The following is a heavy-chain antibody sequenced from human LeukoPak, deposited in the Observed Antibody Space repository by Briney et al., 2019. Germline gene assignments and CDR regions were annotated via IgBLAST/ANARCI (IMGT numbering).Heavy chain of an antibody. J-gene: IGHJ4*02. CDR2: INHSGST. CDR1: SGSISTFY. V-gene: IGHV4-34*01. Sequence: SETLSLTCTVSSGSISTFYWSWIRQPPGKGLEWIGEINHSGSTNYNPSLKSRVTISVDTSKNQFSLKLSSVTAADTAVYYCARVIPVGSSTKPYYFDYWGQGTLVTVSS. CDR3: ARVIPVGSSTKPYYFDY. D-gene: IGHD2-2*01.